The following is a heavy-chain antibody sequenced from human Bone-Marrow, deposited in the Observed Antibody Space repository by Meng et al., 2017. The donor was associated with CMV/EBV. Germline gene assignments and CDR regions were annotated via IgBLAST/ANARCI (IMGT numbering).Heavy chain of an antibody. Sequence: ASVKVSCKASGYTFTSYDINWVRQATGQGLEWMGWMNPNSGNTGYAQKFQGRITMTRNTSISTAYMELSSQRSEDTAVYYCARGKVLDRGSYTFDYWGQGTLVTVSS. D-gene: IGHD1-26*01. J-gene: IGHJ4*02. CDR2: MNPNSGNT. CDR1: GYTFTSYD. V-gene: IGHV1-8*01. CDR3: ARGKVLDRGSYTFDY.